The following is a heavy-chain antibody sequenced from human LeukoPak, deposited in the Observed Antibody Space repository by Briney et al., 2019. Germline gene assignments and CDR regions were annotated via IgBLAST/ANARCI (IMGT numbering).Heavy chain of an antibody. V-gene: IGHV1-18*01. CDR1: GYTFIRYG. CDR2: ISAYNGNT. J-gene: IGHJ5*02. D-gene: IGHD4/OR15-4a*01. Sequence: ASVKVSCKASGYTFIRYGISWVRQAPGQGLEWMGWISAYNGNTKNVQRVQDRVTMTTDTSTSTAYMELRSLRSDDTAVYYCARGGGTIRNWFDPWGQGTLVTVSS. CDR3: ARGGGTIRNWFDP.